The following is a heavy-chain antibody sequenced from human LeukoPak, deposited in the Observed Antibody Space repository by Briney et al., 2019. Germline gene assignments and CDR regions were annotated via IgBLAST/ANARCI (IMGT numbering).Heavy chain of an antibody. CDR2: INHSGST. D-gene: IGHD6-13*01. CDR1: GGSFSGYY. V-gene: IGHV4-34*01. J-gene: IGHJ5*02. Sequence: PSETLSLTCAVYGGSFSGYYWSWIRQPPGKGLEWIGEINHSGSTNYNPSLKSRVTISVDTSKNQFSLKLSSVTAADTAVYYCARGTFGSAAGKERNWFDPWGQGTLVTVSS. CDR3: ARGTFGSAAGKERNWFDP.